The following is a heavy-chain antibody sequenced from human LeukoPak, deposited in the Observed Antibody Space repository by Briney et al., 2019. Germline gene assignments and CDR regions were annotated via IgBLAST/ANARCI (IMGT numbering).Heavy chain of an antibody. J-gene: IGHJ5*02. CDR2: FDPEDGET. V-gene: IGHV1-24*01. CDR1: GYTLTELS. Sequence: ASVKVSCKVSGYTLTELSMHWVRQAPGKGLERMGGFDPEDGETIYAQKFQGRVTMTEDTSTDTAYMELSSLRSEDTAVYYCATAVAIAAAESGWFDPWGQGTLVTVYS. D-gene: IGHD6-13*01. CDR3: ATAVAIAAAESGWFDP.